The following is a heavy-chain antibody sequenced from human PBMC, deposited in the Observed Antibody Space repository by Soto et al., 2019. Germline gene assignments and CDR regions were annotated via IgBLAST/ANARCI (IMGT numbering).Heavy chain of an antibody. V-gene: IGHV4-59*08. D-gene: IGHD6-19*01. CDR3: ERHSGWGFPAFVF. CDR2: IYKSGST. J-gene: IGHJ4*02. Sequence: QVQLQESGPGLVNPTETLSLTCTVSGGSISNYNWSWIRQPPGKGLEWIGYIYKSGSTNYNPSLKRRGTIAGDTPKNKFSLKLTSVTAADTALYYCERHSGWGFPAFVFWGQGTLVTVSS. CDR1: GGSISNYN.